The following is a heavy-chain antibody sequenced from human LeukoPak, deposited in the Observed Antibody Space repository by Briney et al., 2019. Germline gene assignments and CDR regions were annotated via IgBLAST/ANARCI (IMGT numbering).Heavy chain of an antibody. V-gene: IGHV4-59*01. CDR2: IYYSGST. J-gene: IGHJ6*02. CDR1: GGSISSYY. CDR3: ARDLGGDYYYGMDV. Sequence: SETLSLTCTVSGGSISSYYWSWIRQPPRKGLEWIGYIYYSGSTNYNPSLKSRVTISVDTSKNQFSLKLSSVTAADTAVYYCARDLGGDYYYGMDVWGQGTTVTVSS.